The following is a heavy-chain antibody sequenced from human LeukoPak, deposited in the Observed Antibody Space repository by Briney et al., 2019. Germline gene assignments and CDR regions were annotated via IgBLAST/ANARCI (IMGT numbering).Heavy chain of an antibody. CDR3: ARSFPRAAAGNDY. J-gene: IGHJ4*02. Sequence: PSETLSLTCTVSGGSTSSYYWSWIRQPPGKGLEWIGYIYYSGSTNYNPSLKSRVTISVDTSKNQFSLKLSSVTAADTAVYYCARSFPRAAAGNDYWGQGTLVTVSS. CDR1: GGSTSSYY. CDR2: IYYSGST. D-gene: IGHD6-13*01. V-gene: IGHV4-59*13.